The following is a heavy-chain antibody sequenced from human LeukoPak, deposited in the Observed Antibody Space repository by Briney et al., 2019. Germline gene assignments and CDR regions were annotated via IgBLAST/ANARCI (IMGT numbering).Heavy chain of an antibody. V-gene: IGHV4-31*03. Sequence: SETLSLTCSVSGGSISSGGYYWSWIRQHPGKGLEWIGYIYYSESTYYNPSLKSRVTISVDTSKNQFSLKLSSVTAADTAVYYCARVTKNYDFWSGYYGGPQYYFDYWGQGTLVTVSS. CDR2: IYYSEST. CDR1: GGSISSGGYY. D-gene: IGHD3-3*01. J-gene: IGHJ4*02. CDR3: ARVTKNYDFWSGYYGGPQYYFDY.